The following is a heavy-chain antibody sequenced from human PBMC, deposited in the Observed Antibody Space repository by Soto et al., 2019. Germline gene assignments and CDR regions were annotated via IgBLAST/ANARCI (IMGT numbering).Heavy chain of an antibody. J-gene: IGHJ6*02. Sequence: QVQLVESGGGVVQPGRSLRLSCAASGFTFSSYAMHWVRQAPGKGLEWVAVISYDGSNKYYADSVKGRFTISRDNSKNTLYLQMNSLRAEDTAVYYCARGLWFGELAGGMDVWGQGTTVTVSS. CDR3: ARGLWFGELAGGMDV. CDR1: GFTFSSYA. D-gene: IGHD3-10*01. V-gene: IGHV3-30-3*01. CDR2: ISYDGSNK.